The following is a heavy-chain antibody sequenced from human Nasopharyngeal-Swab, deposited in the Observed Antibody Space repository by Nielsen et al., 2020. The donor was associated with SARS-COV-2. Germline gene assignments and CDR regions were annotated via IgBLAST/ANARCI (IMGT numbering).Heavy chain of an antibody. V-gene: IGHV1-18*01. CDR1: GYTFTSYG. CDR2: ISASNGNT. CDR3: ARILRYRGGDWFDP. Sequence: ASVTVSCKASGYTFTSYGISGVRQAPGQGLEGMGWISASNGNTNYAQKLQGRVTMTTDTSTSTAYMELRSLRSDDKAVYSCARILRYRGGDWFDPWGQGTLVTVSS. D-gene: IGHD3-9*01. J-gene: IGHJ5*02.